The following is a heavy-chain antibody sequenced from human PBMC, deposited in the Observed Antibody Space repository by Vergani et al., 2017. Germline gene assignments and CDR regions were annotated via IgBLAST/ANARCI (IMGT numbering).Heavy chain of an antibody. J-gene: IGHJ4*02. CDR2: INPSGDST. CDR3: ARGRWMGPSDY. V-gene: IGHV1-46*01. CDR1: GYTFTSYY. D-gene: IGHD5-12*01. Sequence: QVQLVQSGAEVKKPGASVKVSCKASGYTFTSYYMHWVRQAPGQGLEWMGIINPSGDSTRYAQKFQGRVTMTRDTSTSTAYMELRSLRSDDTAVYYCARGRWMGPSDYWGQGTLVTVSS.